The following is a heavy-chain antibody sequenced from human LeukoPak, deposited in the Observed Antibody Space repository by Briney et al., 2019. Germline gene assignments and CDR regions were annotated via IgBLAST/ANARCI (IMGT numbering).Heavy chain of an antibody. CDR2: VSYDGSNE. J-gene: IGHJ4*02. CDR3: TRGRGSYSLDY. CDR1: GFTLSSYA. Sequence: GGSLRLSCAASGFTLSSYAMHWVRQAPGKGLEWGAIVSYDGSNEHYADSVKGRFTISRDNSKNTLYLQMNSLRAEDTAIYYCTRGRGSYSLDYWGRGTLVTVSS. D-gene: IGHD1-26*01. V-gene: IGHV3-30*01.